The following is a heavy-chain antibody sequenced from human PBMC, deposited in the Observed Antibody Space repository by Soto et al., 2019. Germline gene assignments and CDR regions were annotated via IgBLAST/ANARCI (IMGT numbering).Heavy chain of an antibody. D-gene: IGHD3-22*01. CDR3: ARGSGYYYWDDY. J-gene: IGHJ4*02. Sequence: ASVKVSCKASGYTFTSYAMHWVRQAPGQRLEWMGWINAGNGNTKYSQKLQGRVTITRDTSASTAYMELSSLIFEDTVVYYCARGSGYYYWDDYWGQGAQVTVSS. CDR1: GYTFTSYA. CDR2: INAGNGNT. V-gene: IGHV1-3*01.